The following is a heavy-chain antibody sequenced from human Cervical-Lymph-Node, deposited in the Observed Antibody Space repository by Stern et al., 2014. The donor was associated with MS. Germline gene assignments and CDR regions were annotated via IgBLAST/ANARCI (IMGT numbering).Heavy chain of an antibody. CDR3: ARGGYTSGWPTFDI. V-gene: IGHV1-8*01. CDR2: LSHNSANT. CDR1: GYTLTTFD. Sequence: QVQLVQSGAEVKKPGASVKVSCKASGYTLTTFDVRWVRQATGQGLEWMGWLSHNSANTGYAQKFQGRVTMTRNTSINTAYMELDSLTSDDTAVYYCARGGYTSGWPTFDIWGQGTMVTVSS. J-gene: IGHJ3*02. D-gene: IGHD6-19*01.